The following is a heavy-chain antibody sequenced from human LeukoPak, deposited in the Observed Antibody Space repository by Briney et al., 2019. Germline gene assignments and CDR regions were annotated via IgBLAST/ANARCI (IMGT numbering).Heavy chain of an antibody. V-gene: IGHV4-4*07. CDR2: IYTSGST. J-gene: IGHJ4*02. CDR1: GASISDYY. Sequence: SETLSLTCIVSGASISDYYWSWIRQPAGKGLEWIGRIYTSGSTNYNPSLKSRVTMSVDTSKNQFSLKLSSVTAADTAVYYCARDGDYGDGDYWGQGTLVTVSS. D-gene: IGHD4-17*01. CDR3: ARDGDYGDGDY.